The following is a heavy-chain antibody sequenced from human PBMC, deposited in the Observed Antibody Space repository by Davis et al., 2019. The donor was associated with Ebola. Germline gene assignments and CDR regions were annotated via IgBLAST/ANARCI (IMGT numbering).Heavy chain of an antibody. CDR2: IIPILGIA. V-gene: IGHV1-69*02. CDR3: ASRHSSSGWLNYFDY. CDR1: GGTFSSYT. D-gene: IGHD6-19*01. J-gene: IGHJ4*02. Sequence: SVQVSCKASGGTFSSYTISWVRQAPGQGLEWMGRIIPILGIANYAQKFQGRVTITADKSTSTAYMELSSLRSEDTAVYYCASRHSSSGWLNYFDYWGQGTLVTVSS.